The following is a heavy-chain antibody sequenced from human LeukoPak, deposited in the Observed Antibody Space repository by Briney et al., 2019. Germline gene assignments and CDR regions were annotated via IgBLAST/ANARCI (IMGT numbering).Heavy chain of an antibody. CDR3: AKDRGY. CDR1: GFTFSSYA. J-gene: IGHJ4*02. Sequence: GGSLRLSCAASGFTFSSYAMHWVRQAPGKGLEWVAVISYDGSNKYYADSVKGRFTISRDNSKNTLYLQMNSLRDEDTAVYYCAKDRGYWGQGTLVTVSS. CDR2: ISYDGSNK. V-gene: IGHV3-30*07.